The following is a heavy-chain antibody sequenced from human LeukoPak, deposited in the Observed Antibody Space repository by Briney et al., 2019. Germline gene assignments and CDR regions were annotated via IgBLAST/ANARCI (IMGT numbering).Heavy chain of an antibody. CDR3: ARTTEGGYTYDYFYYYYMDV. CDR1: GYTFTSYG. V-gene: IGHV1-18*01. J-gene: IGHJ6*03. CDR2: ISAYNGNT. Sequence: ASVKVSCKASGYTFTSYGISWVRQAPGQGLEWMGWISAYNGNTNYAQKLQGRVTMTTDTSTSTAYVELRSLRSDDTAVYYCARTTEGGYTYDYFYYYYMDVWGKGTTVTVSS. D-gene: IGHD5-18*01.